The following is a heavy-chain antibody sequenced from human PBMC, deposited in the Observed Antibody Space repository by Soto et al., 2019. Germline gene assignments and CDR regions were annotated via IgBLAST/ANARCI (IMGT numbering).Heavy chain of an antibody. CDR1: GGSFSGYY. J-gene: IGHJ6*03. Sequence: SETLSLTCAVYGGSFSGYYWSWIRQPPGKGLEWIGEINHSGSTNYNPSLKSRVTISVDTSKNQFSLKLSSVTAADTAVYYCAREQLGYCSSTSCYARYYYYYMDVWGKGTTVTVSS. V-gene: IGHV4-34*01. CDR2: INHSGST. D-gene: IGHD2-2*01. CDR3: AREQLGYCSSTSCYARYYYYYMDV.